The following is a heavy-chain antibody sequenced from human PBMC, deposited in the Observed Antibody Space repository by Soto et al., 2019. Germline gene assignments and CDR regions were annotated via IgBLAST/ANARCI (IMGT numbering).Heavy chain of an antibody. CDR3: ARASQVVTDV. J-gene: IGHJ6*02. Sequence: PSETLSLTCTVSGGSISSGDYYWSWIRQPPGKGLEWIGYIYDSGSTYYNPSLKSRVTISLDTSKNQFSLKLSSVTAADTAVYYCARASQVVTDVWGQGTTVTVSS. CDR2: IYDSGST. CDR1: GGSISSGDYY. D-gene: IGHD5-18*01. V-gene: IGHV4-30-4*01.